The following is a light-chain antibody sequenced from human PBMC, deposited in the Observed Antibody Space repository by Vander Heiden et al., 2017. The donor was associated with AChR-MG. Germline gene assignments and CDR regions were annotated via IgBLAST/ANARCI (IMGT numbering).Light chain of an antibody. CDR2: GNS. Sequence: SVLTPPPSVSRAPGHRVTITCTGTSSNIGAAYDVHWYQHLPGTAPKLLIYGNSNRPSGVPDRFSASKSDTSASLAVTGLHPDDEAVYYCQSYDVSLSAAVFGGGTKLTVL. CDR1: SSNIGAAYD. CDR3: QSYDVSLSAAV. V-gene: IGLV1-40*01. J-gene: IGLJ2*01.